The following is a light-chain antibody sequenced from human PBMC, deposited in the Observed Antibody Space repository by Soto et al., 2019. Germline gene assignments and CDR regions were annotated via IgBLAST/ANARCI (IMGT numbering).Light chain of an antibody. CDR1: SSDVGAYKY. J-gene: IGLJ3*02. CDR2: EVS. Sequence: QSALTQPPSASGSPGQSVTISCTGTSSDVGAYKYVSWYQQYPGKAPKLMIYEVSKRPSGVPDRFSGSKSGNTASLTVSEDEADYYCTSYVGSNIWVFGGGTKVTVL. CDR3: TSYVGSNIWV. V-gene: IGLV2-8*01.